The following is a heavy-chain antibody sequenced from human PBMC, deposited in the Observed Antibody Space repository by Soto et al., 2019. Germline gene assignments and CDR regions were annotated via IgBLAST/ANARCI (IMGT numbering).Heavy chain of an antibody. CDR3: ARHPTVGDFWSGPFYYYYGMDV. J-gene: IGHJ6*02. D-gene: IGHD3-3*01. V-gene: IGHV4-61*01. CDR1: GGSVSSGNYY. CDR2: IYYTGSS. Sequence: SETQSLTCTVSGGSVSSGNYYWSWIRQPPGKGLEWIGFIYYTGSSSYNPSLKSRVTMSLDKSNNQFSLKLSSVTAADTAVYYCARHPTVGDFWSGPFYYYYGMDVWGQGTTVTVSS.